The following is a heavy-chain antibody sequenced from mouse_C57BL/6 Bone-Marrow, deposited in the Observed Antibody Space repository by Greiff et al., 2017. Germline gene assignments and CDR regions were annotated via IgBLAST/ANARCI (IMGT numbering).Heavy chain of an antibody. CDR3: TEGIWDPYGSSFYWYFGV. J-gene: IGHJ1*03. D-gene: IGHD1-1*01. V-gene: IGHV1-5*01. CDR2: IYPGNSDT. CDR1: GYTFTSYW. Sequence: EVQLQQSGTVLARPGASVKMSCKTSGYTFTSYWMHWVKQRPGQGLEWIGAIYPGNSDTSYNQKFKGKAKLTGVTSASTAYMELSSLTNEDSAVYYCTEGIWDPYGSSFYWYFGVWGTGTTVTVSS.